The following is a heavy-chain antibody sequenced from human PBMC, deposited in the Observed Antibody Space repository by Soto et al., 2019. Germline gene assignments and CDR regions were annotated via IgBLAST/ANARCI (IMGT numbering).Heavy chain of an antibody. Sequence: SETLSLTCTVSGGSISSYYWSWIRQPPGKGLEWIGYIYYSGSTNYNPSLKSRVTISVDTSKNQFSLKLSSVTAADTAVYYCARGGDYYGSGSYLRFDLWGRGTLVTVSS. J-gene: IGHJ2*01. CDR1: GGSISSYY. D-gene: IGHD3-10*01. V-gene: IGHV4-59*01. CDR3: ARGGDYYGSGSYLRFDL. CDR2: IYYSGST.